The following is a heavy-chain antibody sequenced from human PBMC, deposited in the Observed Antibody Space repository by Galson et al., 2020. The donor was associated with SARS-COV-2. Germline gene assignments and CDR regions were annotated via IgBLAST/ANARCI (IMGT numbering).Heavy chain of an antibody. CDR1: GFTFDDYG. D-gene: IGHD4-17*01. V-gene: IGHV3-20*04. CDR3: ARGPFYGDYVRYFDY. Sequence: GGSLRLSCAASGFTFDDYGMSWVRQAPGKGLEWVSGINWNGGSTGYADSVKGRFTISRDNAKNSLYLQMNSLRAEDTALYYCARGPFYGDYVRYFDYWGQGTLVTVSS. J-gene: IGHJ4*02. CDR2: INWNGGST.